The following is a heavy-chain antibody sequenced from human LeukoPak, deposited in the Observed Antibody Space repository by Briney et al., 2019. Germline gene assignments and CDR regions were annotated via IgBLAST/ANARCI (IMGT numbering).Heavy chain of an antibody. J-gene: IGHJ4*02. CDR2: IIPIFGTA. Sequence: ASVKVSCKASGGTFTSYAISWVRQAPGQGLEWMGAIIPIFGTANYAQKFQGRVTITTDESTSTAYMELSSLRSEDTAVYYCARDGQYYYDSSGYTHFDYWGQGTLVTVSS. V-gene: IGHV1-69*05. D-gene: IGHD3-22*01. CDR1: GGTFTSYA. CDR3: ARDGQYYYDSSGYTHFDY.